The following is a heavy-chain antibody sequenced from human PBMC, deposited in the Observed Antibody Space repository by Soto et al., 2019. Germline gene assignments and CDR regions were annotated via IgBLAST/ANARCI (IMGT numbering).Heavy chain of an antibody. CDR1: GFTVSSYY. CDR3: AKGLFSTGGFFDY. Sequence: EVQLVETGGGLIQPGGSLRLSCAASGFTVSSYYINWVRQAPGKGLEWFSVIYTGGTTYYADSVKGRFTISRDNSKNTVFLQMNSLRAEDTAVYYCAKGLFSTGGFFDYWGQGTLVTVSS. V-gene: IGHV3-53*02. J-gene: IGHJ4*02. CDR2: IYTGGTT. D-gene: IGHD6-25*01.